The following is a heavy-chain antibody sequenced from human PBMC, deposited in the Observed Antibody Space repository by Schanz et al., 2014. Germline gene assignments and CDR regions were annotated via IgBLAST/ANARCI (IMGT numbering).Heavy chain of an antibody. J-gene: IGHJ4*02. CDR3: AKVAPAATYLDS. D-gene: IGHD2-2*01. CDR1: GLTFSDYY. V-gene: IGHV3-11*01. CDR2: ISDSGDST. Sequence: VQLLESGGGLVRPGGSLRLSCAASGLTFSDYYMTWIRQAPGKGLEWVSDISDSGDSTHYADSVKGRFTISRDNAKNSLFLQMNSLSAEDTAVYYCAKVAPAATYLDSWGQGTLVIVSS.